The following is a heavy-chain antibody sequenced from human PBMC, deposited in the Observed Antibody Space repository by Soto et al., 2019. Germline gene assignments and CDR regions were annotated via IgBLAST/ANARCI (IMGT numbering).Heavy chain of an antibody. D-gene: IGHD1-26*01. CDR3: ARVVLGSGSYYNNWFDP. Sequence: QVQLQESGPGLVKPSETLSLTCTVSGGSISSYYWSWIRQPPGKGLEWIGDIYYSGSTNYNPSLKSRVTISVDTSKNQFSLKLSSVTAADTAVYYCARVVLGSGSYYNNWFDPWGQGTLVTVSS. CDR1: GGSISSYY. V-gene: IGHV4-59*01. J-gene: IGHJ5*02. CDR2: IYYSGST.